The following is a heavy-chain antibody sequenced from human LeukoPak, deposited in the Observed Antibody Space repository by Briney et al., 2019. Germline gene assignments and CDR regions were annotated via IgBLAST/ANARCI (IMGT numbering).Heavy chain of an antibody. CDR3: AKGSRITMIRGENFDY. CDR2: ISWNSGRL. CDR1: GFTFDDYT. D-gene: IGHD3-10*01. V-gene: IGHV3-9*01. J-gene: IGHJ4*02. Sequence: GGSLRLSCAASGFTFDDYTMHWVRQDPGKGLEWVSSISWNSGRLDYADSVKGRFTISRDNAKNSLYLQMNDLRPEDTALYYCAKGSRITMIRGENFDYWGQGTLVTVSS.